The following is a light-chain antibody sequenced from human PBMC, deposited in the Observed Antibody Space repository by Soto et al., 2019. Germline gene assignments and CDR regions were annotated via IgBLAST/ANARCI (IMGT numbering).Light chain of an antibody. CDR2: EVG. CDR1: SSDIGGYKY. J-gene: IGLJ1*01. Sequence: QSALTQPPSASGSPGQSVTISCTGTSSDIGGYKYVSWYQQHPGKAPKLIIYEVGLRPSGVPDRFSGSKSGNTASLTVSGLQAEDDADYYCCSYAGTNAYVFGTGTKVTVL. CDR3: CSYAGTNAYV. V-gene: IGLV2-8*01.